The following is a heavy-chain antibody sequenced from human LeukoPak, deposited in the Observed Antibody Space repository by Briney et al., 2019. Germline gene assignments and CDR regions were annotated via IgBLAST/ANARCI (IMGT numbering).Heavy chain of an antibody. V-gene: IGHV4-4*07. CDR3: ASLANYFDY. CDR2: INSIGST. CDR1: GGSISEYY. J-gene: IGHJ4*02. Sequence: SETLSLTCTVSGGSISEYYWNWIRQTAGKGLEYIGRINSIGSTNYNPSLKSRVTISVDKSKNQFSLNLSSVTAADTAVYYCASLANYFDYWGQGTLVTVSS.